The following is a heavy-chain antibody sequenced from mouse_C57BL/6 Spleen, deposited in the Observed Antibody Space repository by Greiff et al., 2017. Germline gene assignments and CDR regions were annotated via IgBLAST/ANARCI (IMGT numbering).Heavy chain of an antibody. CDR1: GFSLTSYG. CDR3: DRNGGNSWYFDV. V-gene: IGHV2-2*01. J-gene: IGHJ1*03. Sequence: QVQLKESGPGLVQPSQSLSITCTVSGFSLTSYGVHWVRQSPGKGLKWLGVLWSGGSTDYNAAFISRLSISKYNSKSQVFFKMNSLQADDTAIYYCDRNGGNSWYFDVWGTGTTVTVSS. CDR2: LWSGGST. D-gene: IGHD2-1*01.